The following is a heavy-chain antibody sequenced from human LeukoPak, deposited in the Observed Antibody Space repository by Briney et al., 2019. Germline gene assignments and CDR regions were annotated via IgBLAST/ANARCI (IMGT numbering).Heavy chain of an antibody. CDR2: IYHSGST. Sequence: PSQTLSLTCAVSGGSISSGGYSWSWIRQPPGKSLEWIGYIYHSGSTYYNPSLKSRVTISVDRSKNQFSLKLSSVTAADTAVYYCARVGCSGGSCYGMDVWGQGTTVTVSS. V-gene: IGHV4-30-2*01. CDR3: ARVGCSGGSCYGMDV. D-gene: IGHD2-15*01. J-gene: IGHJ6*02. CDR1: GGSISSGGYS.